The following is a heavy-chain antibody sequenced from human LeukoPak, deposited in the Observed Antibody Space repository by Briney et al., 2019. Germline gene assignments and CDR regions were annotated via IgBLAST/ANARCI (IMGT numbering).Heavy chain of an antibody. CDR3: ARDRKVGATLWRTDY. D-gene: IGHD1-26*01. Sequence: ASVKASCKASGYTFTSYGISWVRQAPGQGLEWMGWISAYNGNTNYAQKLQGRVTMTTDTSTSTAYMELRSLRSDDTAVYYCARDRKVGATLWRTDYWGQGTLVTVSS. J-gene: IGHJ4*02. CDR1: GYTFTSYG. V-gene: IGHV1-18*01. CDR2: ISAYNGNT.